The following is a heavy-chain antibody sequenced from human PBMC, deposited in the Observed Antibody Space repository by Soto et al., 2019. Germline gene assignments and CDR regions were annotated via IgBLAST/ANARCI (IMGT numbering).Heavy chain of an antibody. CDR3: GRALRGLLVLAAREMDV. CDR2: IYYTGST. D-gene: IGHD2-15*01. Sequence: QVQLQESGPGLVKPSETLSLTCSVSGGSISSDYWSWIRQPPGKGLEWIGYIYYTGSTNYNPSLKSRVTLSVDTSKSQCSLILRSVTAADTAVYYCGRALRGLLVLAAREMDVWGQGTTVIVSS. V-gene: IGHV4-59*01. CDR1: GGSISSDY. J-gene: IGHJ6*02.